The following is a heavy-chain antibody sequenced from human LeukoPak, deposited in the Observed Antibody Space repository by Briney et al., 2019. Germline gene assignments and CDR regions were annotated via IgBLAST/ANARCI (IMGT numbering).Heavy chain of an antibody. V-gene: IGHV3-21*06. CDR2: ISSTSSFI. J-gene: IGHJ4*02. CDR1: GFTFSTYN. Sequence: PGGSLRLSCAASGFTFSTYNMNWVRQAPGKGLEWVSSISSTSSFIYYADSVKGRFTISRDNAKNSLYLQMNSLRAEDTAVYYCARDSPSGLSYGYFWAYFDYWGQGTLVTVSS. D-gene: IGHD5-18*01. CDR3: ARDSPSGLSYGYFWAYFDY.